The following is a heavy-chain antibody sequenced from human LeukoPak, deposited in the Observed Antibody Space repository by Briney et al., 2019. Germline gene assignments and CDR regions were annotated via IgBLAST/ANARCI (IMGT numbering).Heavy chain of an antibody. CDR2: IKQDGSEK. CDR3: ARDMIILQS. V-gene: IGHV3-7*04. CDR1: GFIFSNYW. D-gene: IGHD3-16*01. J-gene: IGHJ5*02. Sequence: GGSLRLSCSASGFIFSNYWMTRVRQAPGKGLEWVANIKQDGSEKYYVDSVKGRFTISRDNAKKSLSLQMNSLRAEDTAVYFCARDMIILQSWGQGTLVTVSS.